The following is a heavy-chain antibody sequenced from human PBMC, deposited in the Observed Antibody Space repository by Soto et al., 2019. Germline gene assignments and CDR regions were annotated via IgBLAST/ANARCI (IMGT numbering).Heavy chain of an antibody. CDR3: ARGGLGKGSSWYFNYYYGMDV. V-gene: IGHV3-13*01. CDR1: GFTFSSYD. Sequence: GGSLRLSCAASGFTFSSYDMHWVRQATGKGLEWVSAIGTAGDTYYPGSVKGRFTISRENAKNSLYLQMNSLRAEDTAVYYCARGGLGKGSSWYFNYYYGMDVWGQGTTVTVSS. J-gene: IGHJ6*02. D-gene: IGHD6-13*01. CDR2: IGTAGDT.